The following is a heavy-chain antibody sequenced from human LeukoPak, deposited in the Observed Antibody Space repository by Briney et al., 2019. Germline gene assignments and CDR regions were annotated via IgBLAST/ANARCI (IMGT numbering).Heavy chain of an antibody. J-gene: IGHJ2*01. CDR2: INPNSGGT. D-gene: IGHD4-17*01. CDR3: SREGDYGDYGRLWYFDL. V-gene: IGHV1-2*02. CDR1: GYTFTGYF. Sequence: RASVKVSCKTSGYTFTGYFMHWVRQAPGQGLEWVGWINPNSGGTNYAQKFQGRVTMTRDTSISTAYMELTRLRSDDTAMYYCSREGDYGDYGRLWYFDLWGRGTLVTVSS.